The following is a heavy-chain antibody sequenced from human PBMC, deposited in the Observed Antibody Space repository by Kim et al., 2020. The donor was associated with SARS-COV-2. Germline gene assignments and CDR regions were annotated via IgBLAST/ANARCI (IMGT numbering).Heavy chain of an antibody. D-gene: IGHD2-2*01. CDR3: AREGRHCSGTACYLFDY. V-gene: IGHV3-64*02. J-gene: IGHJ4*02. CDR1: GFIFDTYA. Sequence: GGSLRLSCAASGFIFDTYAMHWVRQTPGRRLEYVSAISSNGADPYYADSVKGRFIISRDNSKNTMYLQMGSLRAEDMAVYYCAREGRHCSGTACYLFDYGGQGTLVTVSP. CDR2: ISSNGADP.